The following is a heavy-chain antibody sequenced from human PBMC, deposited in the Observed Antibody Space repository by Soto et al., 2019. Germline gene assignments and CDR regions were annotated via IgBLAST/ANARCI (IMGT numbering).Heavy chain of an antibody. Sequence: AAVQVSCKACGYTFNSYDINWVRQATGQGLEWMGWMNPNSGNTGYAQKFQGRVTMTRNTSISTAYMELSSLRSEDTAVYYCARGVGRLSSWNWFDPWGQGTLVTVSS. V-gene: IGHV1-8*01. CDR1: GYTFNSYD. J-gene: IGHJ5*02. CDR2: MNPNSGNT. D-gene: IGHD6-13*01. CDR3: ARGVGRLSSWNWFDP.